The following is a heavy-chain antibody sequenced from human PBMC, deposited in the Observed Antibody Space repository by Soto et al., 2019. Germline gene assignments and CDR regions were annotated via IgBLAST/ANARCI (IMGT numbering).Heavy chain of an antibody. D-gene: IGHD5-18*01. CDR1: GFTFSSYG. CDR3: AREGRIQLWLTLYGMDV. J-gene: IGHJ6*02. Sequence: QVQLVESGGGVVQPGRSLRLSCAASGFTFSSYGMHWVRQAPGKGLEWVAVIWYDGSNKYYADSVKGRFTISRDNSKNTLYLKMNSLRAEDTAVYYCAREGRIQLWLTLYGMDVWGQGTTVTVSS. CDR2: IWYDGSNK. V-gene: IGHV3-33*01.